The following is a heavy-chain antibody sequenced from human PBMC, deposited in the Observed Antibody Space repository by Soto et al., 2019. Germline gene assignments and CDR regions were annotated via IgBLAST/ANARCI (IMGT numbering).Heavy chain of an antibody. CDR1: GGFISSYY. J-gene: IGHJ3*02. V-gene: IGHV4-59*01. CDR2: IYYSGTT. D-gene: IGHD6-19*01. CDR3: ARQQWLVLNAFDI. Sequence: LENPSLPRTGSGGFISSYYWSVVRHPPGKGLEWIGYIYYSGTTNYNPPLKSRVTISVDTSKNQFSLKLSSVTAADTAVYYCARQQWLVLNAFDIWGQGTMVTVSS.